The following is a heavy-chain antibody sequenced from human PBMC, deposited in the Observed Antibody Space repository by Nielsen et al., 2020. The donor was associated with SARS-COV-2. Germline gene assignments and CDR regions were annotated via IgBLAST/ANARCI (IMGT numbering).Heavy chain of an antibody. V-gene: IGHV3-9*01. D-gene: IGHD6-19*01. CDR3: AKTTAGELAVEFDY. Sequence: SLKISCAASGFTFDDYAMHWVRQAPGKGLEWVSGISWNSGSIGYADSVKGRFTISRDNAKNSLYLQMNSLRAEDTALYYCAKTTAGELAVEFDYWGQGTLVTVSS. CDR2: ISWNSGSI. CDR1: GFTFDDYA. J-gene: IGHJ4*02.